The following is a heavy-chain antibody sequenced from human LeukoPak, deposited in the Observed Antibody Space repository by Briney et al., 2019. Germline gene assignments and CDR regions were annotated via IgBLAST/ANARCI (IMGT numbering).Heavy chain of an antibody. CDR1: GFTFSDYW. V-gene: IGHV3-74*01. CDR2: INSDGSST. D-gene: IGHD1-14*01. Sequence: GGSLRLSCAASGFTFSDYWMHWIRQAPGKGLVWVSRINSDGSSTSYADSVKGRFTISRDNAKNTLYLQTNGLRADDAAVYFCARVFLPAITYNYFDPWGQGTLVTVSS. CDR3: ARVFLPAITYNYFDP. J-gene: IGHJ5*02.